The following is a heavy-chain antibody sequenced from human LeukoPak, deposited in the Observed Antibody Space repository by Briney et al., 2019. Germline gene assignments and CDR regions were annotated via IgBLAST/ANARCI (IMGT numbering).Heavy chain of an antibody. CDR2: INHSGST. CDR3: ARGRRLRNWGFSPQPLDY. V-gene: IGHV4-34*01. CDR1: GGPFSGYY. Sequence: SETLSLTCAVYGGPFSGYYWSWIRQPPGKGLEWIGEINHSGSTNYNPSLKSRVTISVDTSKNQFSLKLSSVAAADTAVYYCARGRRLRNWGFSPQPLDYWGQGTLVTVSS. D-gene: IGHD7-27*01. J-gene: IGHJ4*02.